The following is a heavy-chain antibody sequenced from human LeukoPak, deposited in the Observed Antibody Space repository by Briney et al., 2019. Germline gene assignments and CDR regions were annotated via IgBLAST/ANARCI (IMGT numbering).Heavy chain of an antibody. J-gene: IGHJ4*02. D-gene: IGHD3-22*01. CDR3: ARDTYDSSGYYYGPFDY. Sequence: PGGSLRLSCAASGFTFSSYWMHWVRHAPGKGLVWVSLFNTDGSSTTYADSVKGRFTISRDNAKNTLYLQMNSLGAEDTAFYYCARDTYDSSGYYYGPFDYWGQGALVTVSS. V-gene: IGHV3-74*01. CDR1: GFTFSSYW. CDR2: FNTDGSST.